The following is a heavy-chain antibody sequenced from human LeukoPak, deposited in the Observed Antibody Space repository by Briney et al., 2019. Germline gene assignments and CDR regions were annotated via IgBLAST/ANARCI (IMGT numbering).Heavy chain of an antibody. V-gene: IGHV4-31*03. Sequence: SQTLSLTCTVSGGSISSGGYYWSWIRQHPGKGLEWIGYIYYSGSTYYNPSLKSRVTISVDTSKNQISLKLSSVTAADTAVYYCASGGYDYYPSDYYYYMDVWGKGTTVTVSS. J-gene: IGHJ6*03. CDR2: IYYSGST. CDR3: ASGGYDYYPSDYYYYMDV. D-gene: IGHD5-12*01. CDR1: GGSISSGGYY.